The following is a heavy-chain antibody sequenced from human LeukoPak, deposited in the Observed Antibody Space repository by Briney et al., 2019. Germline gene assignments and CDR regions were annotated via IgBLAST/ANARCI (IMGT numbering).Heavy chain of an antibody. CDR3: ARHFGPHWNDGFDY. Sequence: WVRQPPGKGLEWSGSIYYSGSTYYNPSLKSRVTISVDTSKNQFSLKLSSVTAADTAVYYCARHFGPHWNDGFDYWGQGTLVTVSS. V-gene: IGHV4-39*01. CDR2: IYYSGST. D-gene: IGHD1-1*01. J-gene: IGHJ4*02.